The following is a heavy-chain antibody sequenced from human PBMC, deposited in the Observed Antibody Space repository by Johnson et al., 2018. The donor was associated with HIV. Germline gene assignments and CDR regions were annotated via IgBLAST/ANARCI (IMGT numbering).Heavy chain of an antibody. CDR3: ARDRQSGGGDADAFDI. CDR2: IYSGGST. J-gene: IGHJ3*02. CDR1: GFTVSSNY. Sequence: VQLVESGGGLIQPGGSLRLSCAASGFTVSSNYMSWVRQAPGKGLEWVSVIYSGGSTYHADSVKGRFSLSRDNSKNTVYLQMNSLRAEDTAVDYCARDRQSGGGDADAFDIWGQGTLVSVPS. V-gene: IGHV3-53*01. D-gene: IGHD3-16*01.